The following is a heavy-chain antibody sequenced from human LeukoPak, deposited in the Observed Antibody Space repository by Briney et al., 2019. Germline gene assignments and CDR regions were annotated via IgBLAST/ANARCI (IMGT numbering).Heavy chain of an antibody. CDR3: ARGKSSGYYIYYYYGMDV. J-gene: IGHJ6*02. V-gene: IGHV4-59*08. CDR2: IYYTGTT. D-gene: IGHD3-22*01. CDR1: GGSISSYY. Sequence: SETLSLTCTVSGGSISSYYWSWVRQPPGKGLEWIGYIYYTGTTNYNPSLKSRVTISVDKSKNQFSLKLNSVTAADSAVYYCARGKSSGYYIYYYYGMDVWGQGTTVTVSS.